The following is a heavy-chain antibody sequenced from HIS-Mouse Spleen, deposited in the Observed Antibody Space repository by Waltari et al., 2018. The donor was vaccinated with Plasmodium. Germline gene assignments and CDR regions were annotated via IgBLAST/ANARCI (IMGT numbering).Heavy chain of an antibody. CDR1: VFTFSSFW. CDR2: IKQDGSEK. CDR3: ARARAPDY. Sequence: EVQLVESGGGLVQRGGSLRLSCAASVFTFSSFWMCWVRQAPGKGLEWVANIKQDGSEKYYVDSVKGRFTISRDNAKNSLYLQMNSLRAEDTAVYYCARARAPDYWGQGTLVTVSS. J-gene: IGHJ4*02. V-gene: IGHV3-7*04. D-gene: IGHD3-10*01.